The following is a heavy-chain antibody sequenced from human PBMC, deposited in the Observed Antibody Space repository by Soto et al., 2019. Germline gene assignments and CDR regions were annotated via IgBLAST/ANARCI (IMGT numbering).Heavy chain of an antibody. J-gene: IGHJ4*02. Sequence: EVQLLESGGTLVQPGGSLRLSCATSGFTFSIYAMTWVRQAPGKGLEWVSCINNSGDSTHYADSVKGRFTISRDNSKNTLYLQMSSLRAEDTAVYFCAKGASGGVHWGQGTLVTVSS. D-gene: IGHD3-10*01. CDR2: INNSGDST. CDR3: AKGASGGVH. CDR1: GFTFSIYA. V-gene: IGHV3-23*01.